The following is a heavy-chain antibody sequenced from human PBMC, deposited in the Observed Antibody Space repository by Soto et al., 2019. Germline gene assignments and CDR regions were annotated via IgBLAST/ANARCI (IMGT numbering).Heavy chain of an antibody. CDR3: ARGLSFIDAFDI. J-gene: IGHJ3*02. D-gene: IGHD2-2*01. CDR2: IIPILGIA. V-gene: IGHV1-69*02. Sequence: QVQLVQSGAEVKKPGSSVKVSCKASGGTFSSYTISWVRQAPGQGLEWMGRIIPILGIANYAQKFQGRVTITADKSTSTAYMELSSLRSEDTAVYYCARGLSFIDAFDIWGQGIMATVSS. CDR1: GGTFSSYT.